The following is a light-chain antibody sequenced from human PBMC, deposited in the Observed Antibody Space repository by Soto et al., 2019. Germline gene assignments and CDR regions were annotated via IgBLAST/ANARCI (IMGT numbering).Light chain of an antibody. V-gene: IGKV3-20*01. J-gene: IGKJ1*01. CDR2: DAS. CDR1: QSISSTY. Sequence: ILSTQSPSTLALSPGETATLSCTTSQSISSTYLAWYQQPLGQAPRLLIYDASRRATGIPDRFSGSGSGTDFTLTISRLEPEDFVVYYCQQYGRSPTFGQGTKVDIK. CDR3: QQYGRSPT.